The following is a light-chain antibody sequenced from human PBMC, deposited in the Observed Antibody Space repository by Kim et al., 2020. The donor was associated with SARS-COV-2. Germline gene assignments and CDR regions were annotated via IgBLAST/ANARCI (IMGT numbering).Light chain of an antibody. V-gene: IGLV3-1*01. Sequence: VSPRQTASVTCPGDKLGDKYACWYQQKPGQSPVLGIYQYSKRPSGIPERFSGSNSGNTATLTISGTQAMDEADYYCQAWDSSTVVFGGGTQLTVL. CDR2: QYS. CDR3: QAWDSSTVV. CDR1: KLGDKY. J-gene: IGLJ2*01.